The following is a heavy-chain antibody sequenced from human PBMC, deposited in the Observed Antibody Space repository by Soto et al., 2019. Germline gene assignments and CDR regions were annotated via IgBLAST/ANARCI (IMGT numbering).Heavy chain of an antibody. D-gene: IGHD3-22*01. J-gene: IGHJ4*02. CDR1: GFTFSSYS. Sequence: PGGSMRLSRAASGFTFSSYSMNWVRQAPGKGLEWVSSISSSSSYIYYADSVKGRFTISRDNAKNSLYLQMNSLRAEDTAVYYCARDPYTPYDSSGYYLVRWGQGTLVTVSS. V-gene: IGHV3-21*01. CDR2: ISSSSSYI. CDR3: ARDPYTPYDSSGYYLVR.